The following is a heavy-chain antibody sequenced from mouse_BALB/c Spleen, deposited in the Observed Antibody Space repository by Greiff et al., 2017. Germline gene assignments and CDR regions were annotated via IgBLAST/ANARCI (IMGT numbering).Heavy chain of an antibody. V-gene: IGHV5-17*02. CDR3: ARSEYDYDRYAMDY. D-gene: IGHD2-4*01. Sequence: EVKVEESGGGLVQPGGSRKLSCAASGFTFSSFGMHWVRQAPEKGLEWVAYISSGSSTIYYADTVKGRFTISRDNPKNTLFLQMTSLRSEDTAMYYCARSEYDYDRYAMDYWGQGTSVTVSS. CDR1: GFTFSSFG. J-gene: IGHJ4*01. CDR2: ISSGSSTI.